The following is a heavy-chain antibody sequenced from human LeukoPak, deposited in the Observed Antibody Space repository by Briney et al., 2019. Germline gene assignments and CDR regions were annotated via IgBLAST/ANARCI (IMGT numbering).Heavy chain of an antibody. CDR1: GFTFSSYW. J-gene: IGHJ4*02. CDR2: IKSAGSSI. CDR3: ARDLDYGGNSNFDY. V-gene: IGHV3-74*01. D-gene: IGHD4-23*01. Sequence: GGSLRLSCAASGFTFSSYWMHWVRQAPGKGLVWVSRIKSAGSSIRYADSVKGRFTISRDNAKNTPYLQMNSLRAEDTAVYYCARDLDYGGNSNFDYWGQGTLVTVSS.